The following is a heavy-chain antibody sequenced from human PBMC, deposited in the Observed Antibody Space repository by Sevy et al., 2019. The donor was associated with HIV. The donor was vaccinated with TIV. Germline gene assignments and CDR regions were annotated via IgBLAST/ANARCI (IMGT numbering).Heavy chain of an antibody. CDR3: ARADVDRYYYYYGMDV. CDR1: GFTFSSYA. Sequence: QLGGSLRLSCAASGFTFSSYAMHWVRQAPGKGLEWVAVISYDGSNRFHANSVKGRFSISRDKSKNMVYLQMNGLRIEDTAVYYCARADVDRYYYYYGMDVWGQGTTVTVSS. V-gene: IGHV3-30*01. CDR2: ISYDGSNR. J-gene: IGHJ6*02.